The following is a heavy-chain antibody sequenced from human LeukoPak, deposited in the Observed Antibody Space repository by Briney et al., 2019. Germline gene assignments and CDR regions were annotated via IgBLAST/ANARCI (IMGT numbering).Heavy chain of an antibody. J-gene: IGHJ3*02. CDR3: ARAHLEPAVLRFLEWLEHPGGYAFDI. D-gene: IGHD3-3*01. V-gene: IGHV1-8*03. CDR2: MNPNSGNT. CDR1: GYTFISYD. Sequence: ASVKVSCKASGYTFISYDINWVRQATGQGLEWMGWMNPNSGNTGYAQKFQGRVTITRNTSISTAYMGLSSLTSEDTAVYYCARAHLEPAVLRFLEWLEHPGGYAFDIWGQGTMVTVSS.